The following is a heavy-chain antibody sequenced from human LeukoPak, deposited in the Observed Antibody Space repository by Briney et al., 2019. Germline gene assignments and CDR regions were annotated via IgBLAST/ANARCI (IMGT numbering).Heavy chain of an antibody. CDR1: GGSISNYY. CDR3: ARGRWDPDI. Sequence: PSETLSLTCTVSGGSISNYYWSWIRQPPGKGLEWVGYIYYTGTTSYNPSLKSRVTISVDTSKNQFSLKLSSVTAADTAVYYCARGRWDPDIWGQGTMVTVSS. D-gene: IGHD1-26*01. J-gene: IGHJ3*02. CDR2: IYYTGTT. V-gene: IGHV4-59*01.